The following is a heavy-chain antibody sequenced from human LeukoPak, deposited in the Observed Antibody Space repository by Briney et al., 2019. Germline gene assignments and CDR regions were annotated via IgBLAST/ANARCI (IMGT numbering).Heavy chain of an antibody. Sequence: SETLSLTCAVYGGSFSGYYWSWIRQPPGKGLEWIGEINHSGSTNYNPSLKSRVTISVDTSKNQFSLKLSSVTAADTAVYYCASSRIPPGGDYWGQGTLVTVSS. CDR1: GGSFSGYY. D-gene: IGHD2-15*01. V-gene: IGHV4-34*01. CDR3: ASSRIPPGGDY. CDR2: INHSGST. J-gene: IGHJ4*02.